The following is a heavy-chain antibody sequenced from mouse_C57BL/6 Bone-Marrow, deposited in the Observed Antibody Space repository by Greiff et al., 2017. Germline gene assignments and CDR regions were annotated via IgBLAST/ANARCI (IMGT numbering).Heavy chain of an antibody. V-gene: IGHV14-4*01. CDR1: GFNIKDDY. J-gene: IGHJ4*01. CDR3: TSYGSSYEAMDY. Sequence: VQLQQPGAELVRPGASVKLSCTASGFNIKDDYMHWVKQRPEQGLEWIGWIDPENSDTEYASKFQGKATITADTSSNTAYLQLSSLTSEDTAVYYCTSYGSSYEAMDYWGKGTSVTVSS. CDR2: IDPENSDT. D-gene: IGHD1-1*01.